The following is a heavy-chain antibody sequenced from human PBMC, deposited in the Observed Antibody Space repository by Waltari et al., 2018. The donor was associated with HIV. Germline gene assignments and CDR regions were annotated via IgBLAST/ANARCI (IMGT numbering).Heavy chain of an antibody. CDR3: TRWTAAAGTAFDY. CDR2: IRSKLDSFAT. J-gene: IGHJ4*02. V-gene: IGHV3-73*01. Sequence: EVQLVESGGALVQPGGSLKLSCAASGFNFKGYAIHWVRQASGKGLEWVGRIRSKLDSFATAYGASMKGRFTISRDDSKNTAYLQMNSLKTEDTALYYCTRWTAAAGTAFDYWGLGTLVTVSS. D-gene: IGHD6-13*01. CDR1: GFNFKGYA.